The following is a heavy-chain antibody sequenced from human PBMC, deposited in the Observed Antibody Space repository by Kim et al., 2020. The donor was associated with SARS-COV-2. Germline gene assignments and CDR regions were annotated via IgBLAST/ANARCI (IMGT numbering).Heavy chain of an antibody. Sequence: YAPKFQGRVTITADESTSTAYMELSSLRSEYTAVYYCARENVYIRSPFDYWGQGTLVTVSS. J-gene: IGHJ4*02. CDR3: ARENVYIRSPFDY. D-gene: IGHD5-12*01. V-gene: IGHV1-69*01.